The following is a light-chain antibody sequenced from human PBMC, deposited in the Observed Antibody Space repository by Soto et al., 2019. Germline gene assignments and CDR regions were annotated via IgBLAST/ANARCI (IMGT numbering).Light chain of an antibody. V-gene: IGLV2-14*01. CDR1: SSDVGGYHY. J-gene: IGLJ1*01. CDR2: EVS. Sequence: QSVLTQPAPVSGSPGQSITISCAGTSSDVGGYHYVSWYQQQPGKAPKLMIYEVSNRPSGVSDRFSGSKSGHSASLTISGLQSEDEADYFCTSYTSSSTLNLFSTGTKVPVL. CDR3: TSYTSSSTLNL.